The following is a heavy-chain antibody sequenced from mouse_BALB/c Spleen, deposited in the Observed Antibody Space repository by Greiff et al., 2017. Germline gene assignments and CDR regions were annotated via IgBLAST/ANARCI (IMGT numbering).Heavy chain of an antibody. CDR3: AVITTNAMDY. D-gene: IGHD2-4*01. Sequence: EVKLMESGGGLVKPGGSLKLSCAASGFTFSDYYMYWVRQTPEKRLEWVATISDGGSYTYYPDSVKGRFTISRDNAKNNLYLQMSSLKSEDTAMYYCAVITTNAMDYWGQGTSVTVSS. V-gene: IGHV5-4*02. CDR1: GFTFSDYY. J-gene: IGHJ4*01. CDR2: ISDGGSYT.